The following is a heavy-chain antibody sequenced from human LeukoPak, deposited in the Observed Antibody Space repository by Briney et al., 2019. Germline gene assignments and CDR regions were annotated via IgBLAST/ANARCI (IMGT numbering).Heavy chain of an antibody. V-gene: IGHV3-23*01. Sequence: GGSLRLSCAASGFTFGSYGMSWVRQAPGEGLEWVSGISGGGSNTYYADSVKGRFTISRDNSKTTLSLQMDSLRAEDTAVYYCARILTGYYDFWGQGTLVTVSS. D-gene: IGHD3-9*01. CDR1: GFTFGSYG. CDR3: ARILTGYYDF. CDR2: ISGGGSNT. J-gene: IGHJ4*02.